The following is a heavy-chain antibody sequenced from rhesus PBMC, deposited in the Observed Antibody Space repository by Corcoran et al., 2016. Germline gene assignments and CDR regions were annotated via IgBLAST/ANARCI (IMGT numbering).Heavy chain of an antibody. CDR1: GYSISSGYG. CDR3: ARGGGRGSWNNEAFDY. CDR2: IGGSSGSN. D-gene: IGHD1-20*01. Sequence: QVQLQESGPGLVKPSETLSLTCAVSGYSISSGYGWSWIRQPPGKGLEWIGYIGGSSGSNNYNPSLKSRVTISKDTSKDMFPLKLSSVPAADTAVYYCARGGGRGSWNNEAFDYWGQGVLVTVSS. V-gene: IGHV4-127*01. J-gene: IGHJ4*01.